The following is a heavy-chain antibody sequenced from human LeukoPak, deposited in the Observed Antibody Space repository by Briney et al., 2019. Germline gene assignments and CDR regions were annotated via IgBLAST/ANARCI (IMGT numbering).Heavy chain of an antibody. D-gene: IGHD4-17*01. CDR1: GGSISSYY. V-gene: IGHV4-59*01. CDR2: IYYSGST. Sequence: SGTLSLTCTVSGGSISSYYWSWIRQPPGKGLEWIGYIYYSGSTNYNPSLKSRVTISVDTSKNQFSLKLSSVTAADTAVYYCARVSYGDYVFDPWGQGTLVTVSS. J-gene: IGHJ5*02. CDR3: ARVSYGDYVFDP.